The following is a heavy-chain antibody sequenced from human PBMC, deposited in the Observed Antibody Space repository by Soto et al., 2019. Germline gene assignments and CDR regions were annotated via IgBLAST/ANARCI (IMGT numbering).Heavy chain of an antibody. V-gene: IGHV4-34*01. CDR2: ISPSGTT. D-gene: IGHD3-10*01. Sequence: SETLSLACSVYGWSFSYYYWSWIRQSPGKGLEWIGEISPSGTTKYNPPLKSRVIISMHTSTNQFSLYLSSVTAADTAVYYCTRGRLYYDSGTYANWGQGTLVTVSS. CDR1: GWSFSYYY. J-gene: IGHJ4*02. CDR3: TRGRLYYDSGTYAN.